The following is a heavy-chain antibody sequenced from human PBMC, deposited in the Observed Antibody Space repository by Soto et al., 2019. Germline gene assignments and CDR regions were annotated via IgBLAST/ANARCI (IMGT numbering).Heavy chain of an antibody. CDR3: GRAIMDV. CDR1: GFTFSSYG. CDR2: ISYDGSNK. V-gene: IGHV3-30*03. J-gene: IGHJ6*02. Sequence: PGGSLRLSCAASGFTFSSYGMHWVRQAPGKGLEWVAVISYDGSNKYYADSVKGRFTISRDNSKNTLYLQMNSLRAEDTAVYYWGRAIMDVWGQGTRVTAS.